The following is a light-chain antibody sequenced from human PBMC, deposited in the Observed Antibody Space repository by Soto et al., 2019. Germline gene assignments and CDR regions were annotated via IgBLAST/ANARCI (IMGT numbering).Light chain of an antibody. CDR1: QGIRND. V-gene: IGKV1-17*01. Sequence: DIQMTQSPASLSASVGDIVTIIFRASQGIRNDLGWYQQKPGKAPKLLICDASSLEGGVPSRFSGSGSGTYFTLTITSLQPEDCATYYCLQHYTYPPTFGQGTRVEI. CDR3: LQHYTYPPT. J-gene: IGKJ1*01. CDR2: DAS.